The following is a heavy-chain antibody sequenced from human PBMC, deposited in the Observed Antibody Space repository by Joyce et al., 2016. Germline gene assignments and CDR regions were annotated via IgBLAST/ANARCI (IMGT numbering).Heavy chain of an antibody. J-gene: IGHJ4*02. CDR1: GFILRRDD. CDR3: AKASLTGYYIGAYYFDY. CDR2: ISSSGDRT. V-gene: IGHV3-23*01. D-gene: IGHD3-9*01. Sequence: EVQVLESGGGLVQPGGSLRLSCAVSGFILRRDDMSWVRQAPGKGLEWVSAISSSGDRTYYTDSVKGRFTVSRDNSKKILYLQMNTLRAEDTAVYYCAKASLTGYYIGAYYFDYWGQGTLVTVSS.